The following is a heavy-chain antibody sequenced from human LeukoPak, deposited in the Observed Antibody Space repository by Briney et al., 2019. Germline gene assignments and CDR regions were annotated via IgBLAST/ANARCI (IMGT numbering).Heavy chain of an antibody. CDR1: GYTFTGYY. J-gene: IGHJ6*03. CDR3: ARIDFWSGFYYMDV. V-gene: IGHV1-2*02. Sequence: ASVKVSCKASGYTFTGYYMHWVRQAPGQGLEWMGWINPNSGGTNYAQKFQGRVTMTRDTSISTAYTELSRLRSDDTAVYYCARIDFWSGFYYMDVWGKGTTVTVSS. CDR2: INPNSGGT. D-gene: IGHD3-3*01.